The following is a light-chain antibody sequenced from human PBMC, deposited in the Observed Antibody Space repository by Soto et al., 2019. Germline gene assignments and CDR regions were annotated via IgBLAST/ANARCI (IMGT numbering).Light chain of an antibody. V-gene: IGKV3-20*01. CDR1: QSVSSTY. CDR2: GAS. J-gene: IGKJ2*01. Sequence: EIVLTKTPGTLSLSPGERDTLSCRASQSVSSTYLAWYQQKPGQAPRLLIYGASSRATGIPDRFSGSGSGTDFTLTVSRLEPEDFAVYYCQHYGSSMYTFGQGTKLEIK. CDR3: QHYGSSMYT.